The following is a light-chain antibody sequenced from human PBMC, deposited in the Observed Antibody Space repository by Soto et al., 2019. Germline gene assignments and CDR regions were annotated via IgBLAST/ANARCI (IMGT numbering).Light chain of an antibody. V-gene: IGKV1-13*02. CDR2: DVS. Sequence: AIQLTQSPSSLSASVGDRVTITCRASQGISSTLAWYQQKSGKAPKLLIYDVSSLESGVPSRFSGSGAGTEFTLTISSLQPEDFAAYYCQQYNSYPVTFGQGTRLEIK. CDR1: QGISST. J-gene: IGKJ5*01. CDR3: QQYNSYPVT.